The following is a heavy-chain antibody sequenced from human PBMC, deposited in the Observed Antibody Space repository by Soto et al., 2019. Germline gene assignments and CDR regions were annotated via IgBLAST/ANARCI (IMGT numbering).Heavy chain of an antibody. J-gene: IGHJ2*01. CDR3: ARGFVSGFDRWYFDL. CDR1: GVSFTAHG. Sequence: QVQLVQSGAEVKKPGSSVKVSCRASGVSFTAHGISWLRQAPGQGLAWIGGFTPKFGPANYAPKFQGTVSITADASKTTASVTLSSLRPEDMAVYFCARGFVSGFDRWYFDLWGRGTMLAVSA. V-gene: IGHV1-69*01. D-gene: IGHD5-12*01. CDR2: FTPKFGPA.